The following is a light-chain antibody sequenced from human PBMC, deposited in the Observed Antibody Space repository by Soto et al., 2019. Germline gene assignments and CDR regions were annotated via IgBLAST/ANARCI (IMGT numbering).Light chain of an antibody. V-gene: IGKV3-20*01. CDR1: QSVSSN. J-gene: IGKJ1*01. Sequence: EIVRTQSPATLSVSLGERATLSCRASQSVSSNLAWYQQKPGQDPRLLIYGASSRATGIPDRFSGSVSGTDFTLTISRLEPEDFAVYECQQSISSPRTFGQGTKLDIK. CDR2: GAS. CDR3: QQSISSPRT.